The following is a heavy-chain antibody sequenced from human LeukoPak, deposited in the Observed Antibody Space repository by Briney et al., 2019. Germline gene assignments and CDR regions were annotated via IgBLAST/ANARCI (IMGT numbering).Heavy chain of an antibody. V-gene: IGHV3-53*01. J-gene: IGHJ6*02. CDR1: GFTFSSYA. CDR2: IYSGGST. D-gene: IGHD2-21*01. CDR3: ARDAIRLRFNHPDYYYYGMDV. Sequence: GGSLRLSCAASGFTFSSYAMSWVRQAPGKGLEWVSVIYSGGSTYYADSVKGRFTISRDNSKNTLYLQMNSLRAEDTAVYYCARDAIRLRFNHPDYYYYGMDVWGQGTTVTVSS.